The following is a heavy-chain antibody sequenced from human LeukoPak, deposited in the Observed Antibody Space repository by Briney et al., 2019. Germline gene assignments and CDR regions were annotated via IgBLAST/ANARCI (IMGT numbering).Heavy chain of an antibody. CDR3: ARDRLGMGY. CDR1: GDSVSSNSAA. Sequence: SQTLSLTCAISGDSVSSNSAAWSWIRLSPSRGLEWLGRTYFRSKWYNDYAVSVAGRITIHPDTSKNQFSLQLNSVTPEDTAVYYCARDRLGMGYWGQGTLVTVSS. J-gene: IGHJ4*02. V-gene: IGHV6-1*01. D-gene: IGHD7-27*01. CDR2: TYFRSKWYN.